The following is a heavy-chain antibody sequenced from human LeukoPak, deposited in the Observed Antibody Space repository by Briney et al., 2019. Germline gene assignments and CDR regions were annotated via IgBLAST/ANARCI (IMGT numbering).Heavy chain of an antibody. V-gene: IGHV4-4*07. CDR2: IYTSVST. Sequence: SETLSLTCTVSGGSISSYYLSWIRQPAGKGLEWIGRIYTSVSTNYNASLKSRVSMSVDTSKNQFSLKLSSVTAADTAVFYCARENSGSYREFDYWGQGTLVTVSS. CDR3: ARENSGSYREFDY. J-gene: IGHJ4*02. D-gene: IGHD1-26*01. CDR1: GGSISSYY.